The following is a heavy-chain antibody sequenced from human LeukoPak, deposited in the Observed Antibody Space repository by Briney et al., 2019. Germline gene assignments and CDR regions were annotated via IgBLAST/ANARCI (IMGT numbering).Heavy chain of an antibody. V-gene: IGHV3-21*01. CDR3: ARAQWPVGGPHPDS. D-gene: IGHD6-19*01. CDR1: GFTFNQYV. CDR2: ISTSSSYI. J-gene: IGHJ4*02. Sequence: GGSLRLSCAASGFTFNQYVMIWVRQAPGKGLEWVSSISTSSSYIYYADSVKGRFTVSRHNAKKSLYLQMDSLRAEDTAVYFCARAQWPVGGPHPDSWGQGTLVTVSS.